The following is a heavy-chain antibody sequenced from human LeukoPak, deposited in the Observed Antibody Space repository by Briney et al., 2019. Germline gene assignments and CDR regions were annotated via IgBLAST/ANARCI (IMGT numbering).Heavy chain of an antibody. V-gene: IGHV4-4*07. CDR3: ARGGKATVVTM. D-gene: IGHD4-23*01. CDR2: IYSSGST. J-gene: IGHJ4*02. CDR1: GGSINSYY. Sequence: PSQTLSLTCTVSGGSINSYYWSWIRQPAGKGLEWIGRIYSSGSTNYNPSLKSRVSMSVDTSKNQFSLKLTSVTAADTAVYYCARGGKATVVTMWGQGILVTVSS.